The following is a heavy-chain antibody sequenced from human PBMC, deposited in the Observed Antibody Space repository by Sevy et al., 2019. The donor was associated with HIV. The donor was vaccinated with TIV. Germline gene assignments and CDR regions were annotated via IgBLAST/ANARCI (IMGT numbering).Heavy chain of an antibody. CDR3: ARDGNSDYYYYMDV. Sequence: GGSLRLSCAASGFTFSSYEMNWVRQAPGKGLEWVSYISSSGSTLYYADSVKGRFTISRDNAKNSLYLQMNSLRAEDTAVYYCARDGNSDYYYYMDVWGKGTTVTVSS. V-gene: IGHV3-48*03. D-gene: IGHD4-4*01. J-gene: IGHJ6*03. CDR2: ISSSGSTL. CDR1: GFTFSSYE.